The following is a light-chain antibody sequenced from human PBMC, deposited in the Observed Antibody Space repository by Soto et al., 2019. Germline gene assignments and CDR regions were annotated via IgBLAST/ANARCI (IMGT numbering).Light chain of an antibody. CDR1: GSDVGAYIL. CDR2: EVN. Sequence: QSVLTQPASVSGSPGQSITMSSAGTGSDVGAYILVSWYQQHPGKAPKLIICEVNTRPSGVPDRFSGSKSGTSASLAISGHRSEDEADYYCATWDDSLSNYVFGTGTKVTVL. V-gene: IGLV2-14*02. J-gene: IGLJ1*01. CDR3: ATWDDSLSNYV.